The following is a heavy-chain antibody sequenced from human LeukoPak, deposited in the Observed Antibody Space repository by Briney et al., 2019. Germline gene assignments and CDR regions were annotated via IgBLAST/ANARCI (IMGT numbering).Heavy chain of an antibody. CDR1: GYTFTSYA. CDR3: ARERSGDWGFHY. V-gene: IGHV1-69*04. Sequence: ASVKVSCKASGYTFTSYAISWVRQAPGQGLEWMGRIIPILGIANYAQKFQGRVTITADRSTSTAYMELSSLRSEDTAVYYCARERSGDWGFHYWGQGTLVTVSS. J-gene: IGHJ4*02. CDR2: IIPILGIA. D-gene: IGHD7-27*01.